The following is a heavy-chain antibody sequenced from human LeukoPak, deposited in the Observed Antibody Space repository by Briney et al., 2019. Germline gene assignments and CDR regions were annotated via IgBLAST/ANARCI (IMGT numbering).Heavy chain of an antibody. CDR2: INHSGST. CDR3: ARKLRARSYYFDY. Sequence: PSETLSLTCAVYGGSFSGYYWSWIRQPPGKGLEWIGEINHSGSTNYNPSLKSRVTISMDTSRNQFSLKLSSVTAADTAVYYCARKLRARSYYFDYWGQGTLATVSS. J-gene: IGHJ4*02. V-gene: IGHV4-34*01. CDR1: GGSFSGYY.